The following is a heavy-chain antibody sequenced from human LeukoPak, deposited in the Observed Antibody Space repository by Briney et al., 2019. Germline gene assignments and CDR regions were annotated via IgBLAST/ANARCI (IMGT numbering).Heavy chain of an antibody. CDR1: GGSIRNYY. CDR3: ARNRDGYKRSFDY. Sequence: SETLSLTCTVSGGSIRNYYWSWIRQPPGKGLEWIGYIFYTGTTNYNPSLKSRITISVDTSKNQFSLRLSSVTAADTAVYHCARNRDGYKRSFDYWGQGTLVTVSS. D-gene: IGHD5-24*01. CDR2: IFYTGTT. V-gene: IGHV4-59*01. J-gene: IGHJ4*02.